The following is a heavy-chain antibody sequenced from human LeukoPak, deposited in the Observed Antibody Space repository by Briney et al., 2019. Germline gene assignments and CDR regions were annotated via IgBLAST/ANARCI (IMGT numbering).Heavy chain of an antibody. CDR2: IYYSGST. J-gene: IGHJ5*01. Sequence: PSETLSLTCTVSGGSISSSNYYWGWIRQPPGKGLEWIGYIYYSGSTNYNPSLKSRVTISVDTSKNQFSLKMSSVTAADTAVYYCARGSGWFVYWGQGTLVTVSS. V-gene: IGHV4-61*05. CDR1: GGSISSSNYY. CDR3: ARGSGWFVY. D-gene: IGHD6-25*01.